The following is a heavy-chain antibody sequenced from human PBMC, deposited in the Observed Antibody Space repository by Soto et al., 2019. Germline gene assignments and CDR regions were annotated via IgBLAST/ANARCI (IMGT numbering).Heavy chain of an antibody. Sequence: SGGSLRLSCAASGFTFSSYGMHWVRQAPGKGLEWVAVIWYDGSKKYCADSVKGRFTISRDNSKNTLYLQMNSLRAEDTAVYYCARDFCGGDCYHFDYWGQGTLVTVSS. V-gene: IGHV3-33*01. CDR2: IWYDGSKK. J-gene: IGHJ4*02. D-gene: IGHD2-21*02. CDR1: GFTFSSYG. CDR3: ARDFCGGDCYHFDY.